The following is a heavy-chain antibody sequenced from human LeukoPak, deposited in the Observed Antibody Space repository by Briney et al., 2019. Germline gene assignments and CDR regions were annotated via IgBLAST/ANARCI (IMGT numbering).Heavy chain of an antibody. V-gene: IGHV3-30*18. CDR3: AKCQGRVCSSTPHGMDV. Sequence: GGSLRLSCAASGFTFSSHGMHWVRQAPGKGLEWVAVISYEGSIKYYADSVKGRFTISRDNSKNTLYLQMNSLRAEDTAVYYCAKCQGRVCSSTPHGMDVWGRGTTVTASS. CDR2: ISYEGSIK. J-gene: IGHJ6*02. CDR1: GFTFSSHG. D-gene: IGHD2-2*01.